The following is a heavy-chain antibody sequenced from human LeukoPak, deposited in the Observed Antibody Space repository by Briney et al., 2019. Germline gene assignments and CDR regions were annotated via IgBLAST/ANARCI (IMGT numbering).Heavy chain of an antibody. CDR2: ISSSSSTI. D-gene: IGHD3-9*01. CDR1: GFTFSSYS. J-gene: IGHJ4*02. CDR3: ARGAFDILTGYYDY. V-gene: IGHV3-48*02. Sequence: PRGSLRLSCAASGFTFSSYSMNWVRQAPGKGLEWVSYISSSSSTIYYADSVKGRFTISRDNAKNSLYLQMNSLRDEDTAVYYCARGAFDILTGYYDYWGQGTLVTVSS.